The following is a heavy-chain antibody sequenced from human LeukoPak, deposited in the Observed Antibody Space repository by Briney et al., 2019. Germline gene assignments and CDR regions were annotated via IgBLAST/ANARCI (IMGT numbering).Heavy chain of an antibody. Sequence: PGGSLRLSCAASGFSFSSNSMSWVRQAPGKGLEWVSAISGSGGRTFYADSVKGRFTISRDNAKNSLYLQMNSLRAEDTAVYYCAELGITMIGGVWGKGTTVTISS. CDR1: GFSFSSNS. CDR2: ISGSGGRT. J-gene: IGHJ6*04. CDR3: AELGITMIGGV. V-gene: IGHV3-23*01. D-gene: IGHD3-10*02.